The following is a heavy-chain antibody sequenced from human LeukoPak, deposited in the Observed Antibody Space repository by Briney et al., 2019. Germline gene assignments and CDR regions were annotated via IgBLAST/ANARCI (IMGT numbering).Heavy chain of an antibody. CDR3: AKMEGQRLYDYCMDV. D-gene: IGHD3-3*01. J-gene: IGHJ6*03. CDR1: GFAFSNFA. Sequence: GGSLRLSCAASGFAFSNFAMSWVRQAPGKGLEWVSAMSGSGYYTYYVESVKGRFTISRDNSKNTLYLHMNILRADDTAVYYCAKMEGQRLYDYCMDVWGRGTTVTVSS. CDR2: MSGSGYYT. V-gene: IGHV3-23*01.